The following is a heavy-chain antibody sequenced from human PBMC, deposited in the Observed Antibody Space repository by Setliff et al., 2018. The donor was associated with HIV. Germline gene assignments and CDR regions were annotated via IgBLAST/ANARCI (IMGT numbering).Heavy chain of an antibody. Sequence: SGPTLVNPTQTLTLTCTFSGVSLSTRGVGVGWIRQPPGKALEWLALIYWDDDKRYSPSLKSRLTITKDPSKNQVVLTRTNMDPVDTATYYWAHRMVRGVIMDYWGQGTLVTVSS. CDR3: AHRMVRGVIMDY. CDR1: GVSLSTRGVG. CDR2: IYWDDDK. D-gene: IGHD3-10*01. V-gene: IGHV2-5*02. J-gene: IGHJ4*02.